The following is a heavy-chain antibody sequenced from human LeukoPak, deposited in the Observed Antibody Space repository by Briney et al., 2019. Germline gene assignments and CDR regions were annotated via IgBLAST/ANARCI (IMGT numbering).Heavy chain of an antibody. CDR1: GYTFTGYY. V-gene: IGHV1-2*06. D-gene: IGHD4-17*01. CDR3: AAGPYGDYLSAAFDI. CDR2: INPNSGGT. Sequence: ASVKVSCKASGYTFTGYYMHWVRQAPGQGLEWMGRINPNSGGTNYAQKFQGRVTMTRDTSISTAYMELSRLRSDDTAVYYCAAGPYGDYLSAAFDIWGQGTMVTVSS. J-gene: IGHJ3*02.